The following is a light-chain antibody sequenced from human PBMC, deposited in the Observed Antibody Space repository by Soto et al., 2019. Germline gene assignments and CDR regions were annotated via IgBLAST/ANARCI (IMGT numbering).Light chain of an antibody. Sequence: DIQMTQSPSSLSASVGDRVTITCQASQDISNYLNWYQQKPGKAPKLLIYDASNLETGVPSRFSGSGSGTDFTFTISGLQLEDIATYYCQQYDNLPPGVTFGPGTKVDIK. CDR2: DAS. CDR1: QDISNY. J-gene: IGKJ3*01. V-gene: IGKV1-33*01. CDR3: QQYDNLPPGVT.